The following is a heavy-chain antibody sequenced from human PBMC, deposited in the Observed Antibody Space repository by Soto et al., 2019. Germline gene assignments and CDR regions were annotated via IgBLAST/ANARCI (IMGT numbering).Heavy chain of an antibody. Sequence: EVQLVESGGGVVRPGGSLRLSCAASGFTFDDYGMSWVRQAPGKGLEWVSGINWNGGSTGYADSVKGRFTISRDNAKNSLYLQMNSLRAEDTALYYCARAYCSGGICYYDHYGDPFDYSGQGTLVTVSS. J-gene: IGHJ4*02. D-gene: IGHD2-15*01. CDR2: INWNGGST. V-gene: IGHV3-20*04. CDR1: GFTFDDYG. CDR3: ARAYCSGGICYYDHYGDPFDY.